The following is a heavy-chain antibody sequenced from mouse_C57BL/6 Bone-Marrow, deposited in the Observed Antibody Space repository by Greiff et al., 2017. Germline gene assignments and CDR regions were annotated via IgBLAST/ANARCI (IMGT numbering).Heavy chain of an antibody. CDR3: AIESTGDY. V-gene: IGHV1-74*01. CDR2: IHPSDSDT. CDR1: GYTFTSYW. D-gene: IGHD1-1*01. J-gene: IGHJ4*01. Sequence: QVQLQQPGAELVKPGASVKVSCKASGYTFTSYWMHWVKQRPGQGLEWIGRIHPSDSDTNYNQKFKGKATLTVAKSSSTAYMQLSILTAEDSAVYYCAIESTGDYWGQGASVTVSS.